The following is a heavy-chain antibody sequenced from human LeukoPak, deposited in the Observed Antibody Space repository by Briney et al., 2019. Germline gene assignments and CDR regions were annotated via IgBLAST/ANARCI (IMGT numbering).Heavy chain of an antibody. CDR3: ATVSAFFYDSGSYYTFDY. J-gene: IGHJ4*02. V-gene: IGHV4-34*01. CDR2: INHSGST. CDR1: GGSFSGYY. Sequence: PSETLSLTCAVYGGSFSGYYWSWIRQPPGKGLEWIGEINHSGSTNYNPSLKSRVTISVDTSKNQFSLKLSSVTAADTAVYYCATVSAFFYDSGSYYTFDYWGQGTRVTVSS. D-gene: IGHD3-10*01.